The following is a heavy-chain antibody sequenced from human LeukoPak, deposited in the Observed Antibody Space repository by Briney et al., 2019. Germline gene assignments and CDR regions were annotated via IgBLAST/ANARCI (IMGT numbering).Heavy chain of an antibody. D-gene: IGHD4-17*01. CDR1: GGSFSGYY. V-gene: IGHV4-34*01. Sequence: PSETLSLTCAVYGGSFSGYYWSWIRQPSGKGLEWIGEINHSGSTNYNPSLKSRVTISVDTSKNQFSLKLSSVTAADTAVYYCARGGIRRPDYFDYWGQGTLVTVSS. CDR2: INHSGST. CDR3: ARGGIRRPDYFDY. J-gene: IGHJ4*02.